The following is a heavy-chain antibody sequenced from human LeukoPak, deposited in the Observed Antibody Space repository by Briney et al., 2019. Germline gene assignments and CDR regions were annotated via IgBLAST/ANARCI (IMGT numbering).Heavy chain of an antibody. J-gene: IGHJ4*02. D-gene: IGHD4-23*01. V-gene: IGHV3-33*07. Sequence: GRSLRLSCAASGFSFSSYGMYWVRQAPGKGLEWVALTYNDGGLPNYLDSVRGRFTISRDNSKNTLYLQMDSLRVEDTAVYYCAQGHYVGNSEFLDNWGQGSLDIVSS. CDR1: GFSFSSYG. CDR3: AQGHYVGNSEFLDN. CDR2: TYNDGGLP.